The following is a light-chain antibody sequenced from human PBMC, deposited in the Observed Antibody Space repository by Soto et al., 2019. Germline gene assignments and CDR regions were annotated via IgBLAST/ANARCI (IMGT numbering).Light chain of an antibody. J-gene: IGKJ4*01. V-gene: IGKV3-15*01. Sequence: EIVMTQSPATLSVSPGERATLPCRASQSVSSNLAWYQQKPGQAPRLLIYHTSTRATGIPARFSGSGSGTEFTLTISSLQSEDFAVYYCQQYNKWPLTFGGGTKVEIK. CDR1: QSVSSN. CDR2: HTS. CDR3: QQYNKWPLT.